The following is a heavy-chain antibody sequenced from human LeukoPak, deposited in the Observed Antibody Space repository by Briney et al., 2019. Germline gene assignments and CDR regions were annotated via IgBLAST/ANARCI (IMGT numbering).Heavy chain of an antibody. CDR3: ARDRSGTEHFDY. V-gene: IGHV3-30*04. CDR1: GFTFSSYA. CDR2: ISYDGSNK. D-gene: IGHD6-13*01. Sequence: GGSLRLSCAASGFTFSSYAMHWVRQAPGKGLEWVAVISYDGSNKYYTDSVKGRFTISRDNSKNTLYLQMNSLRAEDTAVYYCARDRSGTEHFDYWGQGTLVTVSS. J-gene: IGHJ4*02.